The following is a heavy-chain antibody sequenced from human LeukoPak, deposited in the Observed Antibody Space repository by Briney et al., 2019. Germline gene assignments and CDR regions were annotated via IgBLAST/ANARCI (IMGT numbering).Heavy chain of an antibody. Sequence: SETLSLTCAVYTGSFSNCYWSWIRQPPGKGLEWIVEINHSGSTNYNPSLKGRVTISVDTSKNHFSLKLSSVTAADTAVYYCATFLQTGYFILDYWGQGTLVTVSS. D-gene: IGHD3-9*01. CDR1: TGSFSNCY. CDR3: ATFLQTGYFILDY. J-gene: IGHJ4*02. V-gene: IGHV4-34*01. CDR2: INHSGST.